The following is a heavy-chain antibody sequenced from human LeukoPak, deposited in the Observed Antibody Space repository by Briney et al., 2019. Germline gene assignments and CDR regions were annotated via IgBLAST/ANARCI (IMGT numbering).Heavy chain of an antibody. D-gene: IGHD2-2*01. CDR3: AKAVDIVVVPAANYFDY. V-gene: IGHV3-23*01. CDR1: GFTFSSYA. Sequence: PGGSLRLSCAVSGFTFSSYAMSWVRQAPGKGLEWVSAISDSGGSTYYADSVKGRFTISRDNSKNTLYLQMNSLRAEDTAVYYCAKAVDIVVVPAANYFDYWGQGTLVTVSS. CDR2: ISDSGGST. J-gene: IGHJ4*02.